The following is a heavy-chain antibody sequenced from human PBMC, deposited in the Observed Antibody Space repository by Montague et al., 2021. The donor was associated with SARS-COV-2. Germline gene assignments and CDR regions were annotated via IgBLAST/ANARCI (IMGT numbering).Heavy chain of an antibody. CDR2: ISYDGGKK. D-gene: IGHD3-16*02. CDR1: GFTFTTFSTYT. Sequence: SLRLSCAVSGFTFTTFSTYTMHWVRQAPGKGLEWVAFISYDGGKKFYADSVKGRFTISRDNSKNTLHLQMNSLKAEDTATYYCARGQVTVFAILIAFPAAGAIDVWGQGTTVTVS. CDR3: ARGQVTVFAILIAFPAAGAIDV. V-gene: IGHV3-30*04. J-gene: IGHJ3*01.